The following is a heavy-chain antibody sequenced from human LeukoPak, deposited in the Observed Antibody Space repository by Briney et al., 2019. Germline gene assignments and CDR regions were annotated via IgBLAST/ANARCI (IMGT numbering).Heavy chain of an antibody. CDR3: ARAHNYDGRDYYYAFSDY. V-gene: IGHV3-20*04. D-gene: IGHD3-22*01. CDR1: GFNFDDYG. Sequence: RPGGSLRLCCAASGFNFDDYGMTWVRQAPGRGLEWVSGVNWSGSSTNYADSVKGRFTISRDSATNSLYLQMNSLRAEDTALYYCARAHNYDGRDYYYAFSDYWGQGTLVTVSS. CDR2: VNWSGSST. J-gene: IGHJ4*02.